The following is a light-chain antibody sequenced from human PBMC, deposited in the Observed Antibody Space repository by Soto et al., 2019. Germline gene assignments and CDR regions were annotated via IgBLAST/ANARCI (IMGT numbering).Light chain of an antibody. CDR3: NSYTTSSSLYV. J-gene: IGLJ1*01. Sequence: QSVLTQPASVSGSPGQSITISCTGTSSDIGGYDYVSWYPQYPGKAPKLMIYDVSNRPSGVSDRFSGSKSANTASLTISGLQAEDEADYYCNSYTTSSSLYVFGTGTKLTVL. CDR1: SSDIGGYDY. V-gene: IGLV2-14*01. CDR2: DVS.